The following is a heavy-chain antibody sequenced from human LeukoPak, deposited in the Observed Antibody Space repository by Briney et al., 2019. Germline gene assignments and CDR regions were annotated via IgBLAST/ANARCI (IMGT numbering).Heavy chain of an antibody. V-gene: IGHV3-30*04. CDR2: ISYDGSNK. CDR1: GFTFSSYA. D-gene: IGHD1-26*01. CDR3: ANGIVGATPTGY. Sequence: GGSLRLSCAASGFTFSSYAMHWVRQAPGKGLEWVAVISYDGSNKYYADSVKGRFTISRDNSKNTLYLQMNSLRAEDTAVYYCANGIVGATPTGYWGQGTLVTVSS. J-gene: IGHJ4*02.